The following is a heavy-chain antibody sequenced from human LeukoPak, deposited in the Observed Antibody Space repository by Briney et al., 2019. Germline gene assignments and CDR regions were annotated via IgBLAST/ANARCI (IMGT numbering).Heavy chain of an antibody. CDR3: AGAPHRSDWDSPVPFDY. CDR1: GGSISSSSLC. V-gene: IGHV4-61*02. CDR2: IYVSGST. Sequence: SETLSLTCTVSGGSISSSSLCWSWIRQPAGKGLAWIGRIYVSGSTNYNPSLKSRVTISVDSSKNQFSLNLSSVTAADTAVYYCAGAPHRSDWDSPVPFDYWGQGTLVTVSS. D-gene: IGHD2-21*02. J-gene: IGHJ4*02.